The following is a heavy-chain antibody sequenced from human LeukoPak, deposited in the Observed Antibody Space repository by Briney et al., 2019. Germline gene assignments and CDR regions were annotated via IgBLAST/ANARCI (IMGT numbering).Heavy chain of an antibody. Sequence: PGGSLRLSCAASGFTFSSYAMSWVRQAPGKGLEWVANIKQDGSEKYYVDSVKGRFTISRDNAKNSLYLQMNSLRAEDTAVYYCARGGDTYYDFWSGFTDAFDIWGQGTMVTVSS. J-gene: IGHJ3*02. CDR1: GFTFSSYA. CDR2: IKQDGSEK. CDR3: ARGGDTYYDFWSGFTDAFDI. D-gene: IGHD3-3*01. V-gene: IGHV3-7*01.